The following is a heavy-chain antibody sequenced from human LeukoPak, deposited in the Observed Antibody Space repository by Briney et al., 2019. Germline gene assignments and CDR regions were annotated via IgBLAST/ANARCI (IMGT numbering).Heavy chain of an antibody. CDR1: GGTFSSYA. D-gene: IGHD3-16*01. Sequence: ASVKVSCKASGGTFSSYAISWVRQAPGQGLKWMGWINPNSGATHYAQSFQARVTMTRDTSIASSYMELTGLEFDDTAVYYCARGRRILGGPENAGDFFDFWGQGSLVTVSS. CDR2: INPNSGAT. J-gene: IGHJ4*01. CDR3: ARGRRILGGPENAGDFFDF. V-gene: IGHV1-2*02.